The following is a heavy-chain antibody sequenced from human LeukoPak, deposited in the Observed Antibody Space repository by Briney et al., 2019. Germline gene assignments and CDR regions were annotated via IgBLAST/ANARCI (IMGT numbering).Heavy chain of an antibody. CDR2: ISSSSSTI. J-gene: IGHJ4*02. V-gene: IGHV3-48*01. D-gene: IGHD6-13*01. CDR3: ARDPDGYGDY. Sequence: GGSLRLSCAASGFTFSSYAMSRVRQAPGKGLEWVSYISSSSSTIYYADSVKGRFTISRDNAKNSLYLQMNSLRAEDTAVYYCARDPDGYGDYWGQGTLVTVSS. CDR1: GFTFSSYA.